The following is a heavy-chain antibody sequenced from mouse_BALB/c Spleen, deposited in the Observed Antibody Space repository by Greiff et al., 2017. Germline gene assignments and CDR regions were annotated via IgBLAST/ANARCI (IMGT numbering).Heavy chain of an antibody. J-gene: IGHJ4*01. Sequence: EVKLMESGGGLVQPGGSRKLSCAASGFTFSSFGMHWVRQAPEKGLEWVAYISSGSSTIYYADTVKGRFTISRDNPKNTLFLQMTSLRSEDTAMYYCARCSSYGAMDYWGQGTSVTVSS. D-gene: IGHD1-1*01. CDR1: GFTFSSFG. CDR2: ISSGSSTI. CDR3: ARCSSYGAMDY. V-gene: IGHV5-17*02.